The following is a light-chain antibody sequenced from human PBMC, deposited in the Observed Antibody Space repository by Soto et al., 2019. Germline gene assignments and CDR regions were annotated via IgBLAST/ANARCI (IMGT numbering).Light chain of an antibody. Sequence: EIVLTQSPATLSLSPGERATLSCRASQSVSSYLAWYQQKPGQAPRLLVYDASNRATGIPVRFSGSGSGTDFTLTISSLEPEDFAVYCCQERSDWYAFGQGTKLELK. CDR3: QERSDWYA. V-gene: IGKV3-11*01. J-gene: IGKJ2*01. CDR2: DAS. CDR1: QSVSSY.